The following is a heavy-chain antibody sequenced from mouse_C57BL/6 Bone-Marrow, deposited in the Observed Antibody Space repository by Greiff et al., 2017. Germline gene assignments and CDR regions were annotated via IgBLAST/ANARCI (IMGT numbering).Heavy chain of an antibody. CDR3: ARLSNPYFDY. Sequence: EVMLVESGGGLVKPGGSLKLSCAASGFTFSSYTMSWVRQTPEKRLEWVATISGGGGNTYYPDSVKGRFTISRDNAKNTLYLQMSSLRSEDTALYYCARLSNPYFDYWGQGTTLTVSS. V-gene: IGHV5-9*01. CDR2: ISGGGGNT. CDR1: GFTFSSYT. J-gene: IGHJ2*01. D-gene: IGHD2-5*01.